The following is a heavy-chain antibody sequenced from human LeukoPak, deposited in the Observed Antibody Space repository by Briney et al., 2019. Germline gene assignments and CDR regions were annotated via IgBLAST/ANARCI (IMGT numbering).Heavy chain of an antibody. V-gene: IGHV3-7*03. Sequence: GGSLRLSCAVSGLTFSNYWMSWVRQAPGKGPEWVANIKQDGSEKVYVDSVKGRFTISRDNAKNSLFLQMNSLRVEDAAVYYCVTSNWGAWHWGLGTLVTVSS. CDR3: VTSNWGAWH. CDR2: IKQDGSEK. CDR1: GLTFSNYW. D-gene: IGHD7-27*01. J-gene: IGHJ4*02.